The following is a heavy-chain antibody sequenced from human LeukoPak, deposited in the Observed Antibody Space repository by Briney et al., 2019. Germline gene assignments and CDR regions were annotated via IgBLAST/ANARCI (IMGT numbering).Heavy chain of an antibody. CDR2: INPGDGST. V-gene: IGHV1-46*03. J-gene: IGHJ4*02. CDR1: GYTFTNDY. D-gene: IGHD6-6*01. Sequence: GASVKVSCKTSGYTFTNDYMHWVRQAPGQELEWMGVINPGDGSTNYAQKFHGRVTMTRDTSTSTIYMELSSLRSEDTAVYYCARVGQLVFDYWGPGTLVTVSS. CDR3: ARVGQLVFDY.